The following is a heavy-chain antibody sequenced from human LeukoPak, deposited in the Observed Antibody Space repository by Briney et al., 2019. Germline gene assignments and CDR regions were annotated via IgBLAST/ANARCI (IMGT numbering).Heavy chain of an antibody. Sequence: GESLKISCQGFGYPFTTSWIGWVRQLPGKGLEWTAIIYAGNSDAKYSPSFQGQVSISTDRSISTAYLHWSSLKASDTAIYYCARFVPSGASVFSIAVADYFDYWGQGTLVTVSS. V-gene: IGHV5-51*01. CDR2: IYAGNSDA. CDR3: ARFVPSGASVFSIAVADYFDY. J-gene: IGHJ4*02. CDR1: GYPFTTSW. D-gene: IGHD6-19*01.